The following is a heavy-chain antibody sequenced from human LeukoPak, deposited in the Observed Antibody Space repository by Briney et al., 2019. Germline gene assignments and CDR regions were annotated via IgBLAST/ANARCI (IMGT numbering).Heavy chain of an antibody. J-gene: IGHJ4*02. CDR1: GFTFSIYW. Sequence: GGSLRLSCAASGFTFSIYWMHWVRQSPGKGLAWVSRINSDGSSTSYADSVKGRFTISRDNAKNTLYLQMNSLRVEDTALYYCARDAPGNTALDYWGQGSLVTVSS. CDR3: ARDAPGNTALDY. CDR2: INSDGSST. D-gene: IGHD5-18*01. V-gene: IGHV3-74*01.